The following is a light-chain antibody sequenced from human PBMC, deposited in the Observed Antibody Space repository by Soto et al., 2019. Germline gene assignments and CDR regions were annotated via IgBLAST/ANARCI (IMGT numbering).Light chain of an antibody. CDR3: AAWDDSLNGPV. CDR1: SSNIRSNT. J-gene: IGLJ3*02. CDR2: FNN. Sequence: QSVLNQPPSASGTPGQRVTISCSGSSSNIRSNTVNWYQPLPGTAPKLLIHFNNQRPSGVPDRFSGSKSGTSASLAISGLQSEDEADYYCAAWDDSLNGPVFGGGTKLTVL. V-gene: IGLV1-44*01.